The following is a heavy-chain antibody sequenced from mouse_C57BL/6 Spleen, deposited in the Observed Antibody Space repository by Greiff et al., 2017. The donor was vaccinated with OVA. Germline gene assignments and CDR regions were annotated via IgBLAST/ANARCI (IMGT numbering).Heavy chain of an antibody. CDR3: AREGPYGSSYDYAMDY. J-gene: IGHJ4*01. CDR1: GFSLTSYG. V-gene: IGHV2-2*01. D-gene: IGHD1-1*01. Sequence: VQLVESGPGLVQPSQSLSIICTVSGFSLTSYGVHWVRQSPGKGLEWLGVIWSGGSTDYNAAFISRLSISKDNSKSQVFFKMNSLQADDTAIYYCAREGPYGSSYDYAMDYWGQGTSVTVSS. CDR2: IWSGGST.